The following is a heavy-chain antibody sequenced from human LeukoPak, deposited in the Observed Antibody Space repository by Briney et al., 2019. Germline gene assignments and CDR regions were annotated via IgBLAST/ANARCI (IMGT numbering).Heavy chain of an antibody. Sequence: GASVKVSCKASGYTFTCYYMHWVRQAPGQGLEWMGWINPNSGGTNYAQKFQGRVTMTRDTSISTAYMELSRLRSDDTAVYYCALTPRGNCTNGVCYISGYFDYWGQGTLVTVSS. CDR1: GYTFTCYY. CDR3: ALTPRGNCTNGVCYISGYFDY. D-gene: IGHD2-8*01. CDR2: INPNSGGT. V-gene: IGHV1-2*02. J-gene: IGHJ4*02.